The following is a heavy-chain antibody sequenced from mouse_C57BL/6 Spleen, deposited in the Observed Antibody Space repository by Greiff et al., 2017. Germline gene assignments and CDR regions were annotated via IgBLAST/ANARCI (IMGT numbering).Heavy chain of an antibody. CDR1: GYTFTSYW. V-gene: IGHV1-55*01. D-gene: IGHD2-3*01. CDR3: ARGDGYYRRYFDV. Sequence: VQLQQPGAELVKPGASVKMSCKASGYTFTSYWITWVKQRPGQGLEWIGDIYPGSGSTNYNEKFKSKATLTVDTSSSTAYMQLSSLTSEDSAVYYCARGDGYYRRYFDVWGTGTTVTVSS. J-gene: IGHJ1*03. CDR2: IYPGSGST.